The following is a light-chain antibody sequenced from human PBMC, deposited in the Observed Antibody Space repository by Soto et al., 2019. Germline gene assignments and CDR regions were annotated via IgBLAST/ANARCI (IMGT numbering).Light chain of an antibody. Sequence: SYELTQPPSVSVAPEKTATITCGGNNIGDKRVHWYRQKPGQAPVLLISYVSDRPSGIPQRFSGSNSENTATRTNSRVEAGDGAVSYAQVWDILTDNDVFGGGTKLTVL. V-gene: IGLV3-21*04. J-gene: IGLJ1*01. CDR3: QVWDILTDNDV. CDR1: NIGDKR. CDR2: YVS.